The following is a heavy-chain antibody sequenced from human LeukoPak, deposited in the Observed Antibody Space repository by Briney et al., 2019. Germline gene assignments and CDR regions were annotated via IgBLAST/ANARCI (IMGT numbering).Heavy chain of an antibody. V-gene: IGHV4-39*01. J-gene: IGHJ4*02. CDR2: IYYSGST. Sequence: SETLSLTCTVSGGSISSSSYYWGWIRQPPGKGLEWIGSIYYSGSTYYNPSLKSRVTISVDTSKNQFSLQLNSVTPEDTAVYFCARGLDTAIAHWGQGTLVTVSS. D-gene: IGHD5-18*01. CDR1: GGSISSSSYY. CDR3: ARGLDTAIAH.